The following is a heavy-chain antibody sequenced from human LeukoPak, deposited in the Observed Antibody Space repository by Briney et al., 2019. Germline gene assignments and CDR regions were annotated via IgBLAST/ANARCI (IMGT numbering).Heavy chain of an antibody. CDR1: GASVSSGDYY. CDR3: ARAGDSSGYLFYY. J-gene: IGHJ4*02. Sequence: SETLSLTCTVSGASVSSGDYYWSWLRQHPGKGLEWIGYIHYSGPTYSNPSLRSRVTLSVDTSNNLLSLKLSSVTAADTAVYYCARAGDSSGYLFYYWGQGTLVTVSS. V-gene: IGHV4-31*03. CDR2: IHYSGPT. D-gene: IGHD3-22*01.